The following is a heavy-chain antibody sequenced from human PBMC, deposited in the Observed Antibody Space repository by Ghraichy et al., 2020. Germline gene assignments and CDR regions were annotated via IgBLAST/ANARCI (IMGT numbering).Heavy chain of an antibody. CDR3: ALTTVTTSDYYYGMDV. Sequence: GGSLRLSCAASGFTFSSYAMSWVRQAPGKGLEWVSAISGSGGSTYYADSVKGRFTISRDNSKNTLYLQMNSLRAEDTAVYYCALTTVTTSDYYYGMDVWGQGTTVTVSS. D-gene: IGHD4-17*01. V-gene: IGHV3-23*01. CDR2: ISGSGGST. J-gene: IGHJ6*02. CDR1: GFTFSSYA.